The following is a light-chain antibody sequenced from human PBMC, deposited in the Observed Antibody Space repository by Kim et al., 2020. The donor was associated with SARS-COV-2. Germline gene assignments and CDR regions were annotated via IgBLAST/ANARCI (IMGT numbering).Light chain of an antibody. V-gene: IGKV1-27*01. CDR1: QGIAHY. CDR2: AAS. CDR3: QKYDGAPWT. Sequence: ASLGDRVTINCRASQGIAHYLAWYQQKPGKVPRLLIYAASALQAGVPSRFSGSGSGTDFTLTISSLQPEDVATYYCQKYDGAPWTFGQGTKVEIK. J-gene: IGKJ1*01.